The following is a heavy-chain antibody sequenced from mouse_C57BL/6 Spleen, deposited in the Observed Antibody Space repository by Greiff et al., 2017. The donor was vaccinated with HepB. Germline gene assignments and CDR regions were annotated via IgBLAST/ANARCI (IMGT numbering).Heavy chain of an antibody. Sequence: EVNLVESEGGLVQPGSSMKLSCTASGFTFSDYYMAWVRQVPEKGLEWVANINYDGSSTYYLDSLKSRFIISRDNAKNILYLQMSSLKSEDTDTYYCARDRGPITTVVATDYYAMDYWGQGTSVTVSS. CDR1: GFTFSDYY. CDR3: ARDRGPITTVVATDYYAMDY. J-gene: IGHJ4*01. CDR2: INYDGSST. V-gene: IGHV5-16*01. D-gene: IGHD1-1*01.